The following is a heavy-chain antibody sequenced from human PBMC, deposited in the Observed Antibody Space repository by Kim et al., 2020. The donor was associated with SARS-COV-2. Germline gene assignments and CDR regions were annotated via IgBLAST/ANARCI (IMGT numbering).Heavy chain of an antibody. Sequence: ASVKVSCKASGYTFTSYGISWVRQAPGQGLEWMGWISAYNGNTNYAQKLQGRVTMTTDTSTSTAYMELRSLRSDDTAVYYCARDRPQPSRSPTTVTTYGYYYYGMDVWGQGTTVTVSS. V-gene: IGHV1-18*01. J-gene: IGHJ6*02. CDR2: ISAYNGNT. D-gene: IGHD4-17*01. CDR3: ARDRPQPSRSPTTVTTYGYYYYGMDV. CDR1: GYTFTSYG.